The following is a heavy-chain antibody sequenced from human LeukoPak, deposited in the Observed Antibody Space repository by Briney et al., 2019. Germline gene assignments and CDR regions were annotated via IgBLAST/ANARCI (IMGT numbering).Heavy chain of an antibody. D-gene: IGHD2-21*02. V-gene: IGHV1-46*01. CDR2: INPSGGST. Sequence: ASVKVSCKASGYTFTAYYMHWVRQAPGQGLEWMGIINPSGGSTSYAQKFQGRVTMTRDTSTSTVYMELSSLRSEDTAVYYCAADVGCGGDCRGWAFDIWGQGTMVTVSS. CDR1: GYTFTAYY. J-gene: IGHJ3*02. CDR3: AADVGCGGDCRGWAFDI.